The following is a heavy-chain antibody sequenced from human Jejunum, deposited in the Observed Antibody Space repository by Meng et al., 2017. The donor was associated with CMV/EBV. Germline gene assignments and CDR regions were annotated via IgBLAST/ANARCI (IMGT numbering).Heavy chain of an antibody. CDR2: FYSSDTY. CDR1: GGSVNNYY. V-gene: IGHV4-4*07. Sequence: QGQSTDSGPGLVKPSETLSPPCTVSGGSVNNYYWSWIRQSAGKGLEWIGRFYSSDTYNYHPSLDSRVTMSLDTSKNQFSLNLRSVTAADTATYYCARGPGASTREGFDYWGLGTLVTVSS. D-gene: IGHD1-26*01. J-gene: IGHJ4*02. CDR3: ARGPGASTREGFDY.